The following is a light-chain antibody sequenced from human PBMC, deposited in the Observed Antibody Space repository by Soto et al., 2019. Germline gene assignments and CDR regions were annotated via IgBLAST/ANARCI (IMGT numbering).Light chain of an antibody. CDR1: SSNIGAGYD. Sequence: QSVLTQPPSVSGAPGQRVTISCTGSSSNIGAGYDVHWYQQLPGTAPKLLIYGNSNRPSGVPDRFSGSKSGTSASLAITGLQAEDEADYYCQYSDSSLSYVFGTGTKVTVL. V-gene: IGLV1-40*01. J-gene: IGLJ1*01. CDR3: QYSDSSLSYV. CDR2: GNS.